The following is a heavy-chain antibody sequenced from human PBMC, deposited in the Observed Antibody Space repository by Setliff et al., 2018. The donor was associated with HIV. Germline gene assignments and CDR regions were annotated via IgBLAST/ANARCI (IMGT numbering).Heavy chain of an antibody. V-gene: IGHV1-69*10. J-gene: IGHJ5*02. CDR2: IIPILGMG. CDR1: GDTFSSYA. D-gene: IGHD3-3*01. Sequence: VKVSCKASGDTFSSYAISWVRQAPGQGLEWMGGIIPILGMGNHAQKFQGRVTITADKSANTAYMELSSLRSEDTAVYYCARGHLDYNFWDEVLGNWFDPWGQGTLVTVSS. CDR3: ARGHLDYNFWDEVLGNWFDP.